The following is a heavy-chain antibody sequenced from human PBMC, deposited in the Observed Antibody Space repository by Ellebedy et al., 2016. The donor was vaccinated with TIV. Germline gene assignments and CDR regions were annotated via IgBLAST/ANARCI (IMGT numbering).Heavy chain of an antibody. V-gene: IGHV1-69*06. J-gene: IGHJ6*02. Sequence: SVKVSXXASGYTFSTYDTNWVRQAPGQGLEWMGGIIPIFGTANYAQKFQGRVTITADKSTSTAYMELSSLRVEDTAVYYCVKSSGNYDYGMDVWGHGATVTVS. D-gene: IGHD3-3*01. CDR1: GYTFSTYD. CDR2: IIPIFGTA. CDR3: VKSSGNYDYGMDV.